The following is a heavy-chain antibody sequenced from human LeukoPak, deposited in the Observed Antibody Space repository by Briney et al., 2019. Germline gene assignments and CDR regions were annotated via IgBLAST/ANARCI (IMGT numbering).Heavy chain of an antibody. CDR2: ISFDGRKK. J-gene: IGHJ3*02. V-gene: IGHV3-30*03. D-gene: IGHD3-10*01. CDR1: GFNFNNYA. Sequence: GGSLRLSCAASGFNFNNYAMHWVRQAPGKGLEWVTEISFDGRKKTYVDSVKGRFTISRDSPKNTVYLQMDSLRAEDTAVYYCARGAEKILSFGEYPSDAFDIWGQGTMVSVTS. CDR3: ARGAEKILSFGEYPSDAFDI.